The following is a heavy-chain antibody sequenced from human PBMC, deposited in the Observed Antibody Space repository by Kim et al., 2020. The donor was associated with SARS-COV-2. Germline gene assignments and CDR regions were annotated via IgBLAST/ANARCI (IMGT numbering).Heavy chain of an antibody. D-gene: IGHD1-26*01. J-gene: IGHJ4*02. CDR1: GFTFSTYA. CDR3: AKGGLGSGSYYVSY. V-gene: IGHV3-23*01. Sequence: GGSLRLSCAASGFTFSTYAMSWVRQAPGKGLEWVSALSASGDSTYYADSVKGRFTISRDNSNNTLYLQMNGLRAEDTAVYYCAKGGLGSGSYYVSYWGQGALVTVSS. CDR2: LSASGDST.